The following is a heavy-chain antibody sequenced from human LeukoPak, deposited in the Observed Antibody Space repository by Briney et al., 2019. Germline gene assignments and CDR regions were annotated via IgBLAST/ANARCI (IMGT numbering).Heavy chain of an antibody. J-gene: IGHJ4*01. V-gene: IGHV1-8*03. Sequence: GASVKVSCKASEYTFTSYGINWVRQASGQGLEWMGWMNPNSGNTGYAQKFPGRVTITRNTSISTAYLELSSLRSDDTAVYYCASSPGFWSGYGFDYWGQGTLVTVSS. CDR1: EYTFTSYG. D-gene: IGHD3-3*01. CDR2: MNPNSGNT. CDR3: ASSPGFWSGYGFDY.